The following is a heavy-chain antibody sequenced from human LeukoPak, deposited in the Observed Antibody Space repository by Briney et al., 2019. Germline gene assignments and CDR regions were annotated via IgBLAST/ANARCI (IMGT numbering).Heavy chain of an antibody. D-gene: IGHD3-9*01. Sequence: GESLKISCKASGYSLTSYWIGWVRQMPGKGLEWMAIIYPGDSETRYRPSFQGQVTISADKSVNTAYLQWSTLKASDTAMYYCARAQWDETTGYYSAFDYWGQGTLVTVSS. CDR3: ARAQWDETTGYYSAFDY. V-gene: IGHV5-51*01. CDR2: IYPGDSET. J-gene: IGHJ4*02. CDR1: GYSLTSYW.